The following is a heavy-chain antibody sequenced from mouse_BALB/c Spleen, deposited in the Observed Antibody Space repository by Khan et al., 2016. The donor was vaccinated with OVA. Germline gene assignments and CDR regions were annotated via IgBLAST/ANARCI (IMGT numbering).Heavy chain of an antibody. CDR2: INPSTGYS. J-gene: IGHJ3*01. V-gene: IGHV1-7*01. Sequence: QVQLKQSGAELAKPGASVKMSCKASGYTFTNYWMRWVKQRPGQGLEWIGYINPSTGYSEYNQKFKDKAPLTADKSSSTAYIQLSSLTSEDSAVYYCANHGSSSAWLTYWGQGTLVTVSA. D-gene: IGHD1-1*01. CDR3: ANHGSSSAWLTY. CDR1: GYTFTNYW.